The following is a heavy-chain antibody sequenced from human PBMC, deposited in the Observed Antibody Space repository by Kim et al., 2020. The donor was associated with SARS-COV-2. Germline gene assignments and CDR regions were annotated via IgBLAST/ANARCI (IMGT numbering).Heavy chain of an antibody. D-gene: IGHD6-19*01. J-gene: IGHJ2*01. V-gene: IGHV3-21*01. CDR1: GFTFSSYS. Sequence: GGSLRLSCAASGFTFSSYSMNWVRQAPGKGLEWVSSISSSSSYIYYADSVKGRFTISRDNAKNSLYLQMNSLRAEDTAVYYCARDDLGTYSSGWQRYWYFDLWGRGTLVTVSS. CDR3: ARDDLGTYSSGWQRYWYFDL. CDR2: ISSSSSYI.